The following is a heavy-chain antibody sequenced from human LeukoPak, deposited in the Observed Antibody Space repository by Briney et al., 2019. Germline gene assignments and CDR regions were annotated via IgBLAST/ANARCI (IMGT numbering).Heavy chain of an antibody. CDR1: GFTVSSNY. CDR3: ARNKWLVHSYYFDY. V-gene: IGHV3-53*01. D-gene: IGHD6-19*01. Sequence: PGGSLRLSCAASGFTVSSNYMSWVRQAPGRGLDWVSVIYSGGSTYYADSVKGRFTISRDNSKNTLYLQMNSLRAEDTAVYYCARNKWLVHSYYFDYWGQGTLVTVSS. J-gene: IGHJ4*02. CDR2: IYSGGST.